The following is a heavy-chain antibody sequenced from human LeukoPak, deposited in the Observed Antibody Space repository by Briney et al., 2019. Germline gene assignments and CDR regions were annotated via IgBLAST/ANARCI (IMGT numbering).Heavy chain of an antibody. CDR2: ISAYNGNT. J-gene: IGHJ6*03. CDR1: GYTFTSYG. V-gene: IGHV1-18*01. D-gene: IGHD3-3*01. CDR3: ARDGGVGTIFGVVISLPYYYYYYMDV. Sequence: ASVKVSCKASGYTFTSYGISWVRQAPGQGLEWMGWISAYNGNTNYAQKLQGRVTMTTDTSTSTAYMELRSLRSDDTAVYYCARDGGVGTIFGVVISLPYYYYYYMDVWGKGTTVTVSS.